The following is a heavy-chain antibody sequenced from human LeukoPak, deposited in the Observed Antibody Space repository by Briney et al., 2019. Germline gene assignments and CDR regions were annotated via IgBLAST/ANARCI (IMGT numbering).Heavy chain of an antibody. Sequence: PGGSLRLSCAASGFTFSSYEMNWVRQAPGKGLEWVSYISSSGSTIYYADSVKGRFTISRDNAKNSLYLQMNSLRAEDTAVYYCARGMVRGVIPPGGRGSNWFDPWGQGTLVTVSS. V-gene: IGHV3-48*03. CDR3: ARGMVRGVIPPGGRGSNWFDP. CDR1: GFTFSSYE. CDR2: ISSSGSTI. J-gene: IGHJ5*02. D-gene: IGHD3-10*01.